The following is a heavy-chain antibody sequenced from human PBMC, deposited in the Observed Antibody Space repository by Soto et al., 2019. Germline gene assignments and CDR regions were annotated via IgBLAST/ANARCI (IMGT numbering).Heavy chain of an antibody. J-gene: IGHJ2*01. D-gene: IGHD1-26*01. CDR2: IYYIGST. V-gene: IGHV4-31*03. Sequence: QVQLQESGPGLVKPSQTLSLTCTVSGGSISSVGYYWRWIRQHPGKGLEWIGYIYYIGSTYYNPSLKSRVTISVDTSKNQFALKLSSVTAADTAVYYRARDLCEWGPCDLWVRGTQVTVSS. CDR3: ARDLCEWGPCDL. CDR1: GGSISSVGYY.